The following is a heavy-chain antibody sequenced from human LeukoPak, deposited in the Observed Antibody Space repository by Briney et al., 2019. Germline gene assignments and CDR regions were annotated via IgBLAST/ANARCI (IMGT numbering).Heavy chain of an antibody. CDR1: GYSFPFYW. Sequence: GESLKISCKGSGYSFPFYWIAWVRQMPGKGLEWMGIIYPSDSDTRYSPSFQGQVTISADKSINTAYLQWSSLKASDTAIYYCAIWGYCSSPSCYGFDPWGQGTLVTVSS. J-gene: IGHJ5*02. V-gene: IGHV5-51*01. D-gene: IGHD2-2*01. CDR3: AIWGYCSSPSCYGFDP. CDR2: IYPSDSDT.